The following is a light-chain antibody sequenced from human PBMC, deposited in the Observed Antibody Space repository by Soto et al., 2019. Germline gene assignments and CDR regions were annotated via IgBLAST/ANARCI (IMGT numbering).Light chain of an antibody. Sequence: EIVMTQSPATLSVSPGERATLSCRASQSVSSNLAWYQQKPGQAPRLLIYGASTRATGIPARFSGSGSGTECTLTLSTLQSEDFAVYYCQQYNNWPPPLTFGGGTKVEIK. V-gene: IGKV3-15*01. J-gene: IGKJ4*01. CDR1: QSVSSN. CDR3: QQYNNWPPPLT. CDR2: GAS.